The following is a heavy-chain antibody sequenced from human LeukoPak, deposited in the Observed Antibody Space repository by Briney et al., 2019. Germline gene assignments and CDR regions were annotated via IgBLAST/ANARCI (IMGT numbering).Heavy chain of an antibody. J-gene: IGHJ5*02. CDR2: IYDGGST. CDR1: GGSVNSYY. CDR3: ARDSGTSGEVKFDP. V-gene: IGHV4-4*07. D-gene: IGHD3-10*01. Sequence: QPSEALSLTCTVSGGSVNSYYLSWIRQPAGKTLEWIGRIYDGGSTNYNPSLKSRVTMSVDTSKNQISLKLKSVTAADTAVYYCARDSGTSGEVKFDPWGQRALVTVSS.